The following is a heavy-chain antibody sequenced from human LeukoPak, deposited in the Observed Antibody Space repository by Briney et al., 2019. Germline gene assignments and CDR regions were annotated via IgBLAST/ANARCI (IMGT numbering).Heavy chain of an antibody. CDR3: AKDWNIVATIGIRLTR. CDR1: GFTLADHA. CDR2: ISGSGGST. V-gene: IGHV3-23*01. Sequence: PGGSLRLSCIASGFTLADHAMSWVRQAPGKGLEWVSAISGSGGSTYYADSVKGRFTISRDNSKNTLYLQMNSLRAEDTAVYYCAKDWNIVATIGIRLTRWGQGTLVTVSS. D-gene: IGHD5-12*01. J-gene: IGHJ4*02.